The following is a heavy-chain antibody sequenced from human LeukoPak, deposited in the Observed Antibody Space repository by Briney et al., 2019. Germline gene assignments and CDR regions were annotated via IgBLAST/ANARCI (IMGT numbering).Heavy chain of an antibody. CDR1: GFTFSSYA. D-gene: IGHD4-17*01. V-gene: IGHV3-23*01. Sequence: PGGSLRLSCAASGFTFSSYAMSWVRQAPGKGLEWVSAISGSGGSTCYADSVKGRFTISRDNSKNTLYLQMNSLRAEDTAVYYCAKDRVPDYGDYYFDYWGQGTLVTVSS. CDR2: ISGSGGST. J-gene: IGHJ4*02. CDR3: AKDRVPDYGDYYFDY.